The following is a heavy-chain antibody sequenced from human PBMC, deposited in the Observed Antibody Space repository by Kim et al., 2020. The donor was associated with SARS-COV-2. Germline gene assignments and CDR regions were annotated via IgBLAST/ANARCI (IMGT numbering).Heavy chain of an antibody. D-gene: IGHD1-26*01. CDR3: ARAHPPYSGSYLDY. J-gene: IGHJ4*02. Sequence: NPPLKSRVTISVDTSKNQFSLKLSSVTAADTAVYYCARAHPPYSGSYLDYWGQGTLVTVSS. V-gene: IGHV4-39*07.